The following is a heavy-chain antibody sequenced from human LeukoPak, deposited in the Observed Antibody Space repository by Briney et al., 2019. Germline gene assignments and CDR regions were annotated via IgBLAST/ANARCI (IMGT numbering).Heavy chain of an antibody. CDR1: GFTFSSYE. CDR2: ISSSGSTI. D-gene: IGHD6-13*01. J-gene: IGHJ4*02. V-gene: IGHV3-48*03. CDR3: AKGAAAGSKSRRFDY. Sequence: GGSLRLSCAASGFTFSSYEMNWVRQAPGKGLEWVSYISSSGSTIYYADSVKGRFTISRDNAKNSLYLQMNSLRAEDTAVYYCAKGAAAGSKSRRFDYWGQGTLVTVSS.